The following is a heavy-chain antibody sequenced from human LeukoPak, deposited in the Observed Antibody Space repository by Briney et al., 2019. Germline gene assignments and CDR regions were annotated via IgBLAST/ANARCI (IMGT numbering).Heavy chain of an antibody. CDR3: ARARWGCSGGSCYFDY. CDR1: GGSISSGDYY. Sequence: PSQTLSLTCTVSGGSISSGDYYWSWIRQPPGKGLEWIGYIYYSGSTYYNPSLKSRVTISVDTSKNQFSLKLSSVTAADTAVYYCARARWGCSGGSCYFDYWGQGTLVTVSS. V-gene: IGHV4-30-4*01. CDR2: IYYSGST. J-gene: IGHJ4*02. D-gene: IGHD2-15*01.